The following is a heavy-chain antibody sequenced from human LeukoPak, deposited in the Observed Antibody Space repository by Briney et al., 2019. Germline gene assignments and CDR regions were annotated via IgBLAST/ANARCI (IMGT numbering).Heavy chain of an antibody. D-gene: IGHD6-13*01. CDR2: ISSSSSTI. CDR1: GFTFSSYS. V-gene: IGHV3-48*01. CDR3: ARVNSSWSRSGWFDP. Sequence: GGSLRLSCAASGFTFSSYSMNWVRQAPGKGLEWVSYISSSSSTIYYADSVKGRFTISRDNAKNSLYLQMNSLRAEDTAVYYCARVNSSWSRSGWFDPWGQGTLVTVSS. J-gene: IGHJ5*02.